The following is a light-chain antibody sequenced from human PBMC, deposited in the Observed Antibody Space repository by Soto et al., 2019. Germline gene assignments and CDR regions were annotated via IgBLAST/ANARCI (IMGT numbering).Light chain of an antibody. CDR3: RHYGSSPT. CDR1: QIFNSGF. V-gene: IGKV3-20*01. Sequence: EIVLTQSPGTLSVSPGERATLSCRASQIFNSGFLAWYQQKPGQAPRLLIYGASDRATGIPDRFSGSGSGDNFTFPITILEPEDFTGYYFRHYGSSPTFAKGTRVDIK. CDR2: GAS. J-gene: IGKJ1*01.